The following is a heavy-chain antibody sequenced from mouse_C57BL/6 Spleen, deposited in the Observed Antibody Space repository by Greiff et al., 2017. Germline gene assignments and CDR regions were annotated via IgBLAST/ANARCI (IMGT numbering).Heavy chain of an antibody. CDR2: IHPNSGST. CDR1: GYTFTSYW. V-gene: IGHV1-64*01. Sequence: QVQLQQPGAELVKPGASVKLSCKASGYTFTSYWMHLVKQRPGQGLEWIGMIHPNSGSTNYNEKFKSQTTLTVDTSSSTAYMQLSSLTSEDSAVYCCARWKVAKVDAMDDWGQGTSVTVAS. CDR3: ARWKVAKVDAMDD. J-gene: IGHJ4*01.